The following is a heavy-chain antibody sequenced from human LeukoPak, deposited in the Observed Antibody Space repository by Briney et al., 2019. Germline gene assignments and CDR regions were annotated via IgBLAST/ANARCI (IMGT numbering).Heavy chain of an antibody. D-gene: IGHD3-16*02. J-gene: IGHJ4*02. CDR3: AREFSDYVWGSYRPPDY. CDR2: INSDGGST. CDR1: GFAFSSYW. Sequence: GGSLRLSCAASGFAFSSYWMHWVRQAPGKGLVWVSRINSDGGSTSYADSVKGRFTISRDNAKNTLYLKMNSLRAEDTAVYYCAREFSDYVWGSYRPPDYWGQGTLVTVSS. V-gene: IGHV3-74*01.